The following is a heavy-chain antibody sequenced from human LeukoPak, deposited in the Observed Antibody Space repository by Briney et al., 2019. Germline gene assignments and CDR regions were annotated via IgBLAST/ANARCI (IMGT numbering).Heavy chain of an antibody. D-gene: IGHD3-22*01. CDR3: ARDDSSGYFHDY. V-gene: IGHV3-21*01. CDR1: GFTFSNAW. CDR2: ISSSSSYI. J-gene: IGHJ4*02. Sequence: PGGSLRLSCAASGFTFSNAWMNWVRQAPGKGLEWVSSISSSSSYIYYADSVKGRFTISRDNAKNSLYLQMNSLRAEDTAVYYCARDDSSGYFHDYWGQGTLVTVSS.